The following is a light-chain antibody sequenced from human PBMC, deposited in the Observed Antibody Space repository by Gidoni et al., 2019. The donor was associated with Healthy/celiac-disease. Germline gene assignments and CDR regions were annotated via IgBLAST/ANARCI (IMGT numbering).Light chain of an antibody. Sequence: GDRVTITCRASQSISSWLAWYQQKPGKAPKLLIYDASSLESGVPSRFSGSGSGTEFTLTISSLQPDDFATYYCQQYNSYLYTFGQGTKLEIE. CDR1: QSISSW. V-gene: IGKV1-5*01. J-gene: IGKJ2*01. CDR3: QQYNSYLYT. CDR2: DAS.